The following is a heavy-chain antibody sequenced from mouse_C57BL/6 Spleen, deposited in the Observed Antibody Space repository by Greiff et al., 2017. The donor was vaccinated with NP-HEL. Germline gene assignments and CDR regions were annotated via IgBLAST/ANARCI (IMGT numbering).Heavy chain of an antibody. V-gene: IGHV1-42*01. J-gene: IGHJ1*03. CDR1: GYSFTGYY. D-gene: IGHD2-1*01. Sequence: EVQLQQSGPYLFQPGASVKISCKASGYSFTGYYLNCVQQSPETMLSFLFSLNPRNCGTTYNQKFKAKATLTVDKSSSTAYMQLKSLTSEDSAVYYCANLRGGYGNYWYFDVWGTGTTVTVSS. CDR3: ANLRGGYGNYWYFDV. CDR2: LNPRNCGT.